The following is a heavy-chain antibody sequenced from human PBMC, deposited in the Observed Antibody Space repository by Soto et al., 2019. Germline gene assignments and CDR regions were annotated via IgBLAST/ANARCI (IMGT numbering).Heavy chain of an antibody. D-gene: IGHD3-3*01. CDR3: ARDNYGFWGGYFYX. CDR1: DGSISTYY. Sequence: AETLSLTFTVSDGSISTYYWSWIRQPAGKELEWIGHVFTSGTTNYTPSLKSRVSMSLDTAKNQFSLKLRSVTAADTAVYYCARDNYGFWGGYFYXWGQGKLVTVSX. V-gene: IGHV4-4*07. J-gene: IGHJ4*02. CDR2: VFTSGTT.